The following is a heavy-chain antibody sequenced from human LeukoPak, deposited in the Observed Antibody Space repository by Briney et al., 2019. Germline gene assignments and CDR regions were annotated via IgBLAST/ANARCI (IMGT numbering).Heavy chain of an antibody. Sequence: ASVKVSCKPSGYTFTYYVISWVRQAPGQGLEWMGWINAYNGNTNDAQKFQGRVTMTTDTSTSTAYMELRRLRSDDTAVYYCARGEKPYDYWGQGTLVSVSS. V-gene: IGHV1-18*01. CDR3: ARGEKPYDY. D-gene: IGHD1-26*01. CDR1: GYTFTYYV. J-gene: IGHJ4*02. CDR2: INAYNGNT.